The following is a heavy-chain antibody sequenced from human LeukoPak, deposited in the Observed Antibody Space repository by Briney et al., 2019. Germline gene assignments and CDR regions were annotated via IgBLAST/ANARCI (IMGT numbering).Heavy chain of an antibody. D-gene: IGHD6-13*01. CDR3: ARDGIYSRHFDAFDI. J-gene: IGHJ3*02. V-gene: IGHV1-2*02. CDR1: GSGFTTYY. CDR2: IRPNICVT. Sequence: ASVTVSCKASGSGFTTYYMHWGRQAPAQGLEWMGWIRPNICVTNDAQNFQGRVTMTRETSNNTAYIELSRRRSDDTAMNYCARDGIYSRHFDAFDIWGQGTLVTVSS.